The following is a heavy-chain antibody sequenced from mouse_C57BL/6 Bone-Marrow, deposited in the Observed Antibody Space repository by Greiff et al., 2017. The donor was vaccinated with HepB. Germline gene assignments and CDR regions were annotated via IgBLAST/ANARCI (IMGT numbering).Heavy chain of an antibody. CDR3: ARSDLLWSPYYAMDY. CDR1: GYSFTGYY. J-gene: IGHJ4*01. CDR2: INPSTGGT. Sequence: EVKLQESGPELVKPGASVKISCKASGYSFTGYYMNWVKQSPEKSLEWIGEINPSTGGTTYNQKFKAKATLTVDKSSSTAYMQLKSLTSEDSAVYYCARSDLLWSPYYAMDYWGQGTSVTVSS. D-gene: IGHD2-1*01. V-gene: IGHV1-42*01.